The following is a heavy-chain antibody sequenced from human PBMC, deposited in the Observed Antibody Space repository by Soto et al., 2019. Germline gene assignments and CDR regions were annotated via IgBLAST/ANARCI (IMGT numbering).Heavy chain of an antibody. D-gene: IGHD6-19*01. CDR1: GGSSSSYY. Sequence: PSETLSLTCTVSGGSSSSYYWSWIRQPAGKGLEWIGRIYTSGSTNYNPSLKSRVTMSVDTSKNQFSLKLSSVTAADTAVYYCARGGYSSGWYGGGYYYYYGMDVWGQGTTVTVSS. V-gene: IGHV4-4*07. CDR2: IYTSGST. CDR3: ARGGYSSGWYGGGYYYYYGMDV. J-gene: IGHJ6*02.